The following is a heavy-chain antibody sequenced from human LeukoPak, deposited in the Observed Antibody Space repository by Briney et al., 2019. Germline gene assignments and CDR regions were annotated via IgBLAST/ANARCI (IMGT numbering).Heavy chain of an antibody. J-gene: IGHJ5*02. Sequence: GGSLRLSCAASGFPFSGYWMHWVRQAPGKGLVWVSRIDDDGAGTTYADSVKGRFTTSRDNAKNTLYLQMNSLRVEDTAVYYCARSASGYDAWGQGTLVTVSS. CDR1: GFPFSGYW. CDR3: ARSASGYDA. CDR2: IDDDGAGT. D-gene: IGHD5-12*01. V-gene: IGHV3-74*01.